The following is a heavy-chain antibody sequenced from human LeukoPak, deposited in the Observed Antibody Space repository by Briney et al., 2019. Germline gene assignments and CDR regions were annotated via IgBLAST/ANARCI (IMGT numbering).Heavy chain of an antibody. CDR2: IYSGGST. V-gene: IGHV4-61*02. Sequence: SETLSLTCTVSGDSTSSGPYYWRWLRQPAGKGLVWLGRIYSGGSTSYHPSLKSRVTISVDTSKNQFSLKLSSVTAADTAIYYCAREGSIYYYDSSGYLGYWGQGTLVTVSS. CDR1: GDSTSSGPYY. CDR3: AREGSIYYYDSSGYLGY. D-gene: IGHD3-22*01. J-gene: IGHJ4*02.